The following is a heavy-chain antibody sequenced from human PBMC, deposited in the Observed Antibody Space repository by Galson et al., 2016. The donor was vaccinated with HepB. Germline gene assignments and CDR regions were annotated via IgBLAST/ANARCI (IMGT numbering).Heavy chain of an antibody. CDR3: ARVSVFCSNGFCFTTAFDI. Sequence: SETLSLTCAVSGGSLSGYYWSWLRQPPGKGLEWIGEINLPGSANYNPSLKSRVTISIDTSKNQFSLRQTSVTAADTSVYYCARVSVFCSNGFCFTTAFDIWGQGTMVTVSS. J-gene: IGHJ3*02. CDR1: GGSLSGYY. CDR2: INLPGSA. V-gene: IGHV4-34*01. D-gene: IGHD2-8*01.